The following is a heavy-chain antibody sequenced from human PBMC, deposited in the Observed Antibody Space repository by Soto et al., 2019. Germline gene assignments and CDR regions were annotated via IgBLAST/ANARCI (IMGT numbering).Heavy chain of an antibody. CDR2: ISSDGDIT. CDR3: VKVSTFYDILTGYYSTNFFDP. CDR1: GFTFSEYS. J-gene: IGHJ5*02. Sequence: GGSLRLSCSASGFTFSEYSMHWVRQAPGKGLQYVSTISSDGDITYYADSVKGRFTISRDNSKNTLYLQMNSLRPEDTAVYYCVKVSTFYDILTGYYSTNFFDPWGQGTLVTVSS. D-gene: IGHD3-9*01. V-gene: IGHV3-64D*06.